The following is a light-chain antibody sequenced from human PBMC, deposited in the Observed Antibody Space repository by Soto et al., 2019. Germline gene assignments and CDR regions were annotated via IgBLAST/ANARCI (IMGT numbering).Light chain of an antibody. V-gene: IGKV3-15*01. CDR1: QSVRSL. CDR3: QQYNKWPIT. CDR2: GAS. J-gene: IGKJ5*01. Sequence: EIVMTQSPATLSASPGEGATLSCRASQSVRSLLAWYQQKPGQAPRLLIYGASTRAAGLPDRLSGSGSGTEFNLSISSLQSEDFAVYYCQQYNKWPITFGQGTRLEIK.